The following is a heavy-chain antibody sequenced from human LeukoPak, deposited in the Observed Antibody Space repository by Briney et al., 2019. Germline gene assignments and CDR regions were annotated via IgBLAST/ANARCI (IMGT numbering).Heavy chain of an antibody. CDR2: ISSSSSYI. Sequence: GGSLRLSCAASGFTFSSYSMNWVRQAPGKGLEWVSSISSSSSYIYYADSVKGRFTISRDNAQNSLYLQMNHLRAEDTALYYCARDAEIATISSYFDYWGQGTLVTVSS. D-gene: IGHD5-24*01. V-gene: IGHV3-21*01. CDR1: GFTFSSYS. J-gene: IGHJ4*02. CDR3: ARDAEIATISSYFDY.